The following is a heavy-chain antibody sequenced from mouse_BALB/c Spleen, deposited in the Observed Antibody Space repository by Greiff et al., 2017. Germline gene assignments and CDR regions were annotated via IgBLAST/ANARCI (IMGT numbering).Heavy chain of an antibody. D-gene: IGHD1-1*01. CDR1: GFTFSSYA. CDR3: ARQRVTTVESYFDV. Sequence: EVQRVESGGGLVKPGGSLKLSCAASGFTFSSYAMSWVRQTPEKRLEWVATISSGGSYTYYPDSVKGRFTISRDNAKNTLYLQMSSLRSEDTAMYYCARQRVTTVESYFDVWGAGTTVTVSS. J-gene: IGHJ1*01. V-gene: IGHV5-9-3*01. CDR2: ISSGGSYT.